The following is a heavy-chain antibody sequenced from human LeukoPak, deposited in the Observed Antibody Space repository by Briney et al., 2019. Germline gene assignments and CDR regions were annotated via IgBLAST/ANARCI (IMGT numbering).Heavy chain of an antibody. CDR3: VSPRGFSYGYFDY. J-gene: IGHJ4*02. CDR1: GFTFSNYN. D-gene: IGHD5-18*01. Sequence: AGGSLRLSCAASGFTFSNYNMNWVRQPPGKGLEWIGSIYYSKNTYYNPSLKSRVTISADTSKNQFSLTLGSVSATDTAVYYCVSPRGFSYGYFDYWGQGTLVTVSS. CDR2: IYYSKNT. V-gene: IGHV4-39*01.